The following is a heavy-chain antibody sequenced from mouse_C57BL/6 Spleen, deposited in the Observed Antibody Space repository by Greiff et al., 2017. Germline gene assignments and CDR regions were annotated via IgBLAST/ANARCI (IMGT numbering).Heavy chain of an antibody. D-gene: IGHD2-4*01. CDR3: ARRWDYDVYCDY. CDR1: GFTFSSYT. Sequence: DVHLVESGGGLVKPGGSLKLSCAASGFTFSSYTMSWVRQTPEKRLEWVATISGGGGNTYYPDSVKGRFTISRDNAKNTLYLQMGSLRSEDTAWYYCARRWDYDVYCDYWGQGTTLTVSS. V-gene: IGHV5-9*01. CDR2: ISGGGGNT. J-gene: IGHJ2*01.